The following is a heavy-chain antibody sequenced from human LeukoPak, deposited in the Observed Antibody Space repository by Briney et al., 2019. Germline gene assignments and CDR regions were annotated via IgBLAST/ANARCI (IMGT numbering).Heavy chain of an antibody. V-gene: IGHV3-15*01. D-gene: IGHD4-23*01. CDR2: IKSKTDGGTT. J-gene: IGHJ4*02. Sequence: GGSLRLSCAASGFTFNNAWMTWVRQAPGKGLEWVGRIKSKTDGGTTDYAAPVKGRFTISRDDSKNTLYLQMNSLKTEDTAVYYCTTDPMVTQHDYWGQGTLVTVSS. CDR3: TTDPMVTQHDY. CDR1: GFTFNNAW.